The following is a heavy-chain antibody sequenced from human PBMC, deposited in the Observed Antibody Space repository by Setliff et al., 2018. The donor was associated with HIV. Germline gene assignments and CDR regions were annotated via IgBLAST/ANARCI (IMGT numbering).Heavy chain of an antibody. V-gene: IGHV5-51*01. Sequence: GESLKISCKGSGYSFTSYWIGWVRQMAGKGLEWMGIIYPGDSEIRYSPSFQGQVTISADKSISTAYSQWSSLKASDTAIYYCAISGSPDRRPTWGQGTLVTVSS. CDR2: IYPGDSEI. CDR1: GYSFTSYW. D-gene: IGHD3-10*01. CDR3: AISGSPDRRPT. J-gene: IGHJ5*02.